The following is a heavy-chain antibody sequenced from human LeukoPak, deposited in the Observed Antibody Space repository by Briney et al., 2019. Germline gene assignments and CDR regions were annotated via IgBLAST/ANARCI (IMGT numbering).Heavy chain of an antibody. Sequence: GGSLRLSCAASGFSFDDYAMHWVRQAPGKGLEWVSGISWNSGSIGYADSVKGRFTISRDNAKNSLYLQVNSLRAEDTAVYYCARSPAAVPAAAPDDACDIWGRGTMVTVSS. D-gene: IGHD2-2*01. CDR2: ISWNSGSI. J-gene: IGHJ3*02. CDR3: ARSPAAVPAAAPDDACDI. V-gene: IGHV3-9*01. CDR1: GFSFDDYA.